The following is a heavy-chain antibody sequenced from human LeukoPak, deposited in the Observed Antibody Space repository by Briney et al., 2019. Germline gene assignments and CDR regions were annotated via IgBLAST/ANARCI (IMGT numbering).Heavy chain of an antibody. CDR1: GLTFSRYN. Sequence: GGSLRPSCAPSGLTFSRYNMNWVRPPPGKGMGWVSSIGTSSNNIYYTVSVKGRFTISRDSAKNSLYLQVDSLRVEDTAVYFCASGTVGNYALDYWGQGTLVTVSS. CDR3: ASGTVGNYALDY. J-gene: IGHJ4*02. CDR2: IGTSSNNI. D-gene: IGHD1-7*01. V-gene: IGHV3-21*01.